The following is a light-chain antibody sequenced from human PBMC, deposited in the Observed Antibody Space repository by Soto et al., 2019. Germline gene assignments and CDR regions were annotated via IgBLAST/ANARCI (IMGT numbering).Light chain of an antibody. Sequence: DIQMTQSPSTLSASVGDTVPVTCRASQSVSGWLAWYRQKPGAAPKLLIYDASALPRGVPSTFSGRESWTKFPLPLESEQPDGFATYYCQLYESFSGTCRPGIKVEI. V-gene: IGKV1-5*01. CDR2: DAS. J-gene: IGKJ1*01. CDR1: QSVSGW. CDR3: QLYESFSGT.